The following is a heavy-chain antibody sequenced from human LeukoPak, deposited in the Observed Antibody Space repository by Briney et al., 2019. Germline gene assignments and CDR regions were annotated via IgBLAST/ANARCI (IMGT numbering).Heavy chain of an antibody. CDR1: GFTFSSYG. Sequence: GGSLRLSCAASGFTFSSYGMHWVRQAPGKGLEWVAVISYDGSNKYYADSVKGRFTISRDNSKNTLYLQMNSLRAEDTAVFYCAKVDGDSWGQGTLVTVSS. V-gene: IGHV3-30*18. CDR3: AKVDGDS. CDR2: ISYDGSNK. J-gene: IGHJ4*02. D-gene: IGHD7-27*01.